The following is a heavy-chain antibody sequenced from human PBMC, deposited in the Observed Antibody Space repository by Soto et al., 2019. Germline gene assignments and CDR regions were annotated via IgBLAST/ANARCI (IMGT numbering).Heavy chain of an antibody. CDR1: GGTFSSYT. J-gene: IGHJ4*02. CDR3: ARAAGQQLSYFDY. D-gene: IGHD6-13*01. Sequence: SVKVSCKASGGTFSSYTISWVRQAPGQGLEWMGRIIPILGRANYAQKFQGRVTMTRDTSTSTVYMELSSLRSEDTAVYYCARAAGQQLSYFDYWGQGTLVTVSS. V-gene: IGHV1-69*08. CDR2: IIPILGRA.